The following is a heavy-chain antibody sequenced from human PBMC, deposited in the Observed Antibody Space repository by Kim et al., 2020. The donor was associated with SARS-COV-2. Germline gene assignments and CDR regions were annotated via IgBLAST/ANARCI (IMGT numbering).Heavy chain of an antibody. J-gene: IGHJ4*02. D-gene: IGHD2-15*01. Sequence: SETLSLTCTVSGGSISSSSYYWGWIRQPPGKGLEWIGSIYYSGSTYYNPSLKSRVTISVDTSKNQFSLKLSSVTAADTAVYYCARQGRGVVVVAFDYWSQGTLVTVSS. CDR2: IYYSGST. V-gene: IGHV4-39*01. CDR3: ARQGRGVVVVAFDY. CDR1: GGSISSSSYY.